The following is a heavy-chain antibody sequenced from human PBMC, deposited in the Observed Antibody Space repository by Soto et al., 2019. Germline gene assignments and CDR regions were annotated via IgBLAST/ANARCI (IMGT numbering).Heavy chain of an antibody. J-gene: IGHJ1*01. CDR3: AIVLPDIVVVPAAKNKDEYFQH. D-gene: IGHD2-2*01. V-gene: IGHV1-69*13. Sequence: ASVKVSCKASGGTFSSYAISWVRQAPGQGLEWMGGIIPIFGTANYAQKFQGRVTITADESTSTAYMELSSLRSEDTAVYYCAIVLPDIVVVPAAKNKDEYFQHWGQGTLVTVSS. CDR1: GGTFSSYA. CDR2: IIPIFGTA.